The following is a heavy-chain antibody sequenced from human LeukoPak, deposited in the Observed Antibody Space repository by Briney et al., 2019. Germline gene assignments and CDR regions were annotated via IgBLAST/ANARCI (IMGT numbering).Heavy chain of an antibody. D-gene: IGHD4-23*01. V-gene: IGHV3-30*02. CDR2: IQYDGSNE. J-gene: IGHJ4*02. Sequence: PGGSLRLSCAASRFTFSSYGMHWVRQAPGKGLEWVAYIQYDGSNEQYADSVKGRFSISRDSSKNILYLQMNSLRAEDTAVYYCARGSVVTFDYWGQGTLVTVSS. CDR1: RFTFSSYG. CDR3: ARGSVVTFDY.